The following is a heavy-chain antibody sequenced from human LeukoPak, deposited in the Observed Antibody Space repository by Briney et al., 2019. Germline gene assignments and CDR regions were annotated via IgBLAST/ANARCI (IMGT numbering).Heavy chain of an antibody. Sequence: SETLSLTCTVSGGSISSYYWSWIRQPPGKGLEWIGYIYYSGTTNYNPSLKSRVTISVDTSKNHFSLNLSSVTAADTAMYYCARAVSGRFDYWGQGTLVTVSS. CDR3: ARAVSGRFDY. CDR2: IYYSGTT. D-gene: IGHD6-19*01. J-gene: IGHJ4*02. CDR1: GGSISSYY. V-gene: IGHV4-59*08.